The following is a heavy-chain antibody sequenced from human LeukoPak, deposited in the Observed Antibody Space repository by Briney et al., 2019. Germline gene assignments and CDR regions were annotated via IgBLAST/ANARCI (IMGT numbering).Heavy chain of an antibody. V-gene: IGHV4-59*01. J-gene: IGHJ3*02. CDR1: SGSISRYY. CDR2: IYYTGST. D-gene: IGHD6-19*01. CDR3: ARKSVAVRDAFDI. Sequence: SGTLSLTCTVSSGSISRYYWSWIRQPPGKGLDWIGYIYYTGSTYYNPSLKSRVTISVDTSKNQFSLKLNFVTAADTAVYYCARKSVAVRDAFDIWGQGTMVTVSS.